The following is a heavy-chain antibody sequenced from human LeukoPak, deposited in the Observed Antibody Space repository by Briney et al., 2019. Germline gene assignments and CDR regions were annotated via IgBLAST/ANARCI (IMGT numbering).Heavy chain of an antibody. CDR2: ISSSSSTI. CDR3: ARDVNPFYDFWSGYYLDY. Sequence: GSLRLSCAASGFTFSSYSMNWVRQAPGKGLEWVSYISSSSSTIYYADSVKGRFTISRDNAKNSLYLQMNSLRAEDTAVYYCARDVNPFYDFWSGYYLDYWGQGTLVTVSS. J-gene: IGHJ4*02. CDR1: GFTFSSYS. D-gene: IGHD3-3*01. V-gene: IGHV3-48*01.